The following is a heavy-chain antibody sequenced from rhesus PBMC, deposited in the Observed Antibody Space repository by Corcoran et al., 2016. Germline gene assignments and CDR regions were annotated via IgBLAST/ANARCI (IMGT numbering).Heavy chain of an antibody. CDR3: ASTGMEDS. D-gene: IGHD3-9*01. Sequence: QVQLQESGPGVVKPSATLSLPCAVSGGSISDSYRWSWIRQPPGKGLAWIGYIYGSGSSTNYTPSSKSRVTLSADTPKNQLSLKLSSVTAADTAVYYCASTGMEDSWGQGVVVTVSS. V-gene: IGHV4S10*01. J-gene: IGHJ6*01. CDR2: IYGSGSST. CDR1: GGSISDSYR.